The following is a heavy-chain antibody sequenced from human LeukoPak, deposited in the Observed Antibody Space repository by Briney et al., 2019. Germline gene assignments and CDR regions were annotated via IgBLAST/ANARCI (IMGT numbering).Heavy chain of an antibody. CDR3: AKVGRWDFWSGYWFDY. Sequence: GGSLRLSCAASGFTFSSYAMHWVRQAPGKGLEWVAVISYDGSNKYYADSVKGRFTISRDNSKNTLYLQMNSLRAEDTAVYYCAKVGRWDFWSGYWFDYWGQGTLVTVSS. CDR1: GFTFSSYA. J-gene: IGHJ4*02. CDR2: ISYDGSNK. V-gene: IGHV3-30*04. D-gene: IGHD3-3*01.